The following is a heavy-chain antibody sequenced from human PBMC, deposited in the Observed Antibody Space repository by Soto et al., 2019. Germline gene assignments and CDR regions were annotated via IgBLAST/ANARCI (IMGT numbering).Heavy chain of an antibody. Sequence: QVQLVQSGAEVKKPGASVKVSCKVSGYTLTELSMHWVRQAPGKGLEWMGGFDPEDGETIYAQKFQGRVTMTEDTSTDTVYMELSSRGSEDTAVYYCATDTITEGLYYVSGSYPLLDYWGQGTLVTVSS. J-gene: IGHJ4*02. V-gene: IGHV1-24*01. CDR1: GYTLTELS. CDR3: ATDTITEGLYYVSGSYPLLDY. CDR2: FDPEDGET. D-gene: IGHD3-10*01.